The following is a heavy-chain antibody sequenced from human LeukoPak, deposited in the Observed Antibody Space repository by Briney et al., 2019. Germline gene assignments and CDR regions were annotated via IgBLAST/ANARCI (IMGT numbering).Heavy chain of an antibody. V-gene: IGHV3-30*04. CDR3: ARDRIAAAGDYYYYYGMDV. Sequence: GGSPRLSCAASGFTFSSYAMHWVRQAPGKGLEWVAVISYDGSNKYYADSVKGRFTISRDNSKNTLYLQMNSLRAEDTAVYYCARDRIAAAGDYYYYYGMDVWGQGPTVTVSS. J-gene: IGHJ6*02. D-gene: IGHD6-13*01. CDR2: ISYDGSNK. CDR1: GFTFSSYA.